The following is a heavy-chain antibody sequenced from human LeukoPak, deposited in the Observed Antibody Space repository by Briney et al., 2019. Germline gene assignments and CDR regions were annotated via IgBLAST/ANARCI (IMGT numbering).Heavy chain of an antibody. Sequence: SETLSLTCTVSGGSISSYYWSWIRQPPGKGLEWIGYIYYSGSTNYNPSLKSRVTISVDTSKNQFSLKLSSVTAADTAVYYCARGGLDIVVVPAAHGPPNWFDPWGQGTLVTVSS. CDR1: GGSISSYY. J-gene: IGHJ5*02. CDR2: IYYSGST. D-gene: IGHD2-2*01. V-gene: IGHV4-59*01. CDR3: ARGGLDIVVVPAAHGPPNWFDP.